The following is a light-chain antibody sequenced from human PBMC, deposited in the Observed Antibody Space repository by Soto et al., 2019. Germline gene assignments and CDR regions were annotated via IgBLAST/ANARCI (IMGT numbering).Light chain of an antibody. CDR1: QSVSSSY. CDR2: GAS. V-gene: IGKV3-20*01. CDR3: QQYGSPPA. J-gene: IGKJ1*01. Sequence: EIVLTQSTGTLSLSPGERATLSCRASQSVSSSYLAWYQQKPGQAPRLLIYGASSRATGIPDRFSGSGSGTDFTLTISRLEPDDFAVYYCQQYGSPPAFCQGPKVESK.